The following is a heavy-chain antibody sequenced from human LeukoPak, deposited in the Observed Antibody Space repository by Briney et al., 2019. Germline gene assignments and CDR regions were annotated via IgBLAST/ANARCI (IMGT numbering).Heavy chain of an antibody. V-gene: IGHV4-59*08. CDR1: GGSISSYY. Sequence: PSETLSLTCTVSGGSISSYYWSWIRQPPGKGLEWIGYIYYSGSTNYNPSLKSRVTISVDTSKNQFSLKLSSVTAADTAVYYCAGRQRYCSSTSCVYYGMDVWGQGTTVTVSS. J-gene: IGHJ6*02. CDR3: AGRQRYCSSTSCVYYGMDV. D-gene: IGHD2-2*01. CDR2: IYYSGST.